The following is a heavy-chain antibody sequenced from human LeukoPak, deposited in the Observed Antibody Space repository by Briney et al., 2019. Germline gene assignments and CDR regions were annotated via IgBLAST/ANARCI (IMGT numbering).Heavy chain of an antibody. V-gene: IGHV4-34*01. CDR3: ARGRSYYYGSGSYYFDY. D-gene: IGHD3-10*01. CDR1: GGSFSGYY. CDR2: INHSGST. Sequence: SETLSLTCAVYGGSFSGYYWSWIRQPPGKGLEWIGEINHSGSTNYNPSLKSRVTISVDTSKNQFSLKLSSVTAADTAVYYCARGRSYYYGSGSYYFDYWGQGTLVTVSS. J-gene: IGHJ4*02.